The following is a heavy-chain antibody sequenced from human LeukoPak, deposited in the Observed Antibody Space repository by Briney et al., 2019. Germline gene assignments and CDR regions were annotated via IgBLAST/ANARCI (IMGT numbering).Heavy chain of an antibody. Sequence: GASVKVSCKTSVYTFTSCYIHWVRQAPGQGLDYMGWINPDNGGTNYEQNFQGRVIMTRDTSISTAYMQLSRLTSDDTAVYYCARTPSGELDYWGRGTLVSVSS. CDR2: INPDNGGT. CDR1: VYTFTSCY. V-gene: IGHV1-2*02. D-gene: IGHD1-26*01. CDR3: ARTPSGELDY. J-gene: IGHJ4*02.